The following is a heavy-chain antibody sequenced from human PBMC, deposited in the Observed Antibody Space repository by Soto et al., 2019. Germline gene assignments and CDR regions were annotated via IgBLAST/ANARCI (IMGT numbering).Heavy chain of an antibody. CDR2: INHSGST. Sequence: QVQLQQWGAGLLKPSETLSLTCAVYGGSFSGYYWSWIRQPPGKGLEWIGEINHSGSTNYNPSLKSRVTISVDTSKNQFSRKLSSVTASDTAVYYCARVSSLSAFDIWGQGTMVTVSS. CDR1: GGSFSGYY. V-gene: IGHV4-34*01. CDR3: ARVSSLSAFDI. J-gene: IGHJ3*02.